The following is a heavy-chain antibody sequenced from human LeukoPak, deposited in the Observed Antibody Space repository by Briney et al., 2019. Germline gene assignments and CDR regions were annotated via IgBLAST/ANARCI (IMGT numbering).Heavy chain of an antibody. CDR1: GYTFTDFA. V-gene: IGHV1-18*01. CDR2: ISGYNGNT. CDR3: ARGTDTTYYDFWSGYQVMDV. J-gene: IGHJ6*03. Sequence: SVKVSCKTSGYTFTDFALTWVRQAPGQGLEYMGWISGYNGNTKYAQEFQGRVTITTDTSATTAYMELRSLRSDDTAVYYCARGTDTTYYDFWSGYQVMDVWGKGTTVTVSS. D-gene: IGHD3-3*01.